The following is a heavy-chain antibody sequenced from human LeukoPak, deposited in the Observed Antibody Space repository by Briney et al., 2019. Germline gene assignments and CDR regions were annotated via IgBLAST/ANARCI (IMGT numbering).Heavy chain of an antibody. CDR2: IYTSGST. Sequence: SETLSLTCTVSGGSISSYYWSWIRQPAGKGLECIGRIYTSGSTNYNPSLKSRATMSVDTSKNQFSLKLGSVTAADTAVYYCARVGQWLVQPYFDYWGQGTLVTVSS. J-gene: IGHJ4*02. CDR3: ARVGQWLVQPYFDY. D-gene: IGHD6-19*01. V-gene: IGHV4-4*07. CDR1: GGSISSYY.